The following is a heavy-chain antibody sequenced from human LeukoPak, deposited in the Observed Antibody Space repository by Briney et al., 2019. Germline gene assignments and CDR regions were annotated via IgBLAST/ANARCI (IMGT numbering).Heavy chain of an antibody. Sequence: GGSLRLSCAASGFTFSSYAMHWVRQAPGKGLEWVAVISYDGSNKYYADSVKGRFTISRDNSKNTLYLQMNSLRVEDTAVYYCARVPDNSYGSSFDYWGQGTLVTVSS. J-gene: IGHJ4*02. CDR3: ARVPDNSYGSSFDY. CDR2: ISYDGSNK. V-gene: IGHV3-30*04. D-gene: IGHD5-18*01. CDR1: GFTFSSYA.